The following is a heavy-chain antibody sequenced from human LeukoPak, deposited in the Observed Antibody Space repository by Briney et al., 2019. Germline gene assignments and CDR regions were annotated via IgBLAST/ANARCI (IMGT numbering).Heavy chain of an antibody. Sequence: SSVKVSCKASGGTLSSYAISGVRQAPGQGLEWVGGIIPIFWTANYAQKFQGRVTITADKSTSTVYMELSSLRSEDTAVYYCARGGRYCSGGSCYWPRRVNWFDPWGQGTLVSVSS. V-gene: IGHV1-69*06. CDR1: GGTLSSYA. CDR2: IIPIFWTA. J-gene: IGHJ5*02. D-gene: IGHD2-15*01. CDR3: ARGGRYCSGGSCYWPRRVNWFDP.